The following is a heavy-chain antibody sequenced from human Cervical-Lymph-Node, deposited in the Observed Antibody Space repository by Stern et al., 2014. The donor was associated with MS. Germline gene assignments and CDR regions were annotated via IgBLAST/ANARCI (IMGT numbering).Heavy chain of an antibody. V-gene: IGHV3-11*01. D-gene: IGHD3-10*01. CDR2: ISSSGDHI. CDR1: GFSFRNYY. J-gene: IGHJ4*02. CDR3: GRADGSTDDY. Sequence: VQLVESGGGLVKPGGSLRLSCAASGFSFRNYYMSWIRQAQGKGLELVSYISSSGDHIDYADSVKGRFTISRDHAKNCLYLQMNSLGADDTAIYYCGRADGSTDDYWGQGTLVTVSS.